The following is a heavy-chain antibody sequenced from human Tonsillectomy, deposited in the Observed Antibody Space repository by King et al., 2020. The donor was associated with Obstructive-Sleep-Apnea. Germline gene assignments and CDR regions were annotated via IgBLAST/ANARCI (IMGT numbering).Heavy chain of an antibody. D-gene: IGHD6-19*01. Sequence: VQLVESGGGVVQPGRSLRLSCVASGFTFSSYGIHWVRQAPGKGLEWVGIIWNDGSNKYYGDSVKGLLTISRDNSKNTVYLQMNSLRAEDTTVYYCARAASGGYNWFDPWGQGTLVTVSS. J-gene: IGHJ5*02. CDR3: ARAASGGYNWFDP. CDR1: GFTFSSYG. CDR2: IWNDGSNK. V-gene: IGHV3-33*01.